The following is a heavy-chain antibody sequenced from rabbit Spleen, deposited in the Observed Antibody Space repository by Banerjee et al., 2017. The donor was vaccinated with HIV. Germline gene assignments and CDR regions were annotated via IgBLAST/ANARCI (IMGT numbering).Heavy chain of an antibody. Sequence: QSLEESGGDLVKPGASLTLTCTASGFSFSSDYYICWVRQAPGKGLEWIGCIYGGDGHSTAYASWAKGRFTISKTSSTTVTLQMTRLTAADTATYFCGRGSATMTMVITGYYLSLWGQGTLVTVS. CDR3: GRGSATMTMVITGYYLSL. D-gene: IGHD2-1*01. CDR1: GFSFSSDYY. V-gene: IGHV1S40*01. CDR2: IYGGDGHST. J-gene: IGHJ4*01.